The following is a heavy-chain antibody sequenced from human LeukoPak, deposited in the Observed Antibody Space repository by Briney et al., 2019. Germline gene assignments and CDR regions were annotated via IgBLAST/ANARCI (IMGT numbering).Heavy chain of an antibody. Sequence: GGSLRLSCAAYGFTFSDYYMGWIRQAPGKGLAWISYISGSGDTIYYADSVKGRFTISRDNAKNSLYLQMNNLRVVDTAVYYCATPGGLDSYPAAAIDYWGQGSLVTVSS. CDR2: ISGSGDTI. J-gene: IGHJ4*02. D-gene: IGHD6-25*01. CDR3: ATPGGLDSYPAAAIDY. V-gene: IGHV3-11*01. CDR1: GFTFSDYY.